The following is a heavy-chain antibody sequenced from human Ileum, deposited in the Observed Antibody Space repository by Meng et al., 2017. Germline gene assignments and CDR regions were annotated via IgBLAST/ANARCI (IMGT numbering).Heavy chain of an antibody. Sequence: QVQLEESGPGLVKPSGTRSLPCAVSGGSISSGTWWSWVRQPPGKGLQWIGEFHPGSGATYNPSLKARVTISVDTSMQQFSLQLTSVTAADTAVYYCAKNGAYCLESWGQGTLVTVSS. CDR2: FHPGSGA. J-gene: IGHJ4*02. CDR1: GGSISSGTW. CDR3: AKNGAYCLES. D-gene: IGHD2-21*01. V-gene: IGHV4-4*02.